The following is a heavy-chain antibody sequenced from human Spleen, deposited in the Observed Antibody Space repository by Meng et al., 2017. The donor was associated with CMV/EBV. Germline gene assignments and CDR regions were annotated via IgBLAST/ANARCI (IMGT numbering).Heavy chain of an antibody. Sequence: GGSLRLSCKGSGYSFSTYWIGWVRQMPGKGLEWMGIVYPGDSDSRYSPSFHGQVTISADKSISTAYLQWSSLKASDTAIYYCARRNVDGYYFDYWGQGTLVTVSS. D-gene: IGHD6-13*01. V-gene: IGHV5-51*01. CDR3: ARRNVDGYYFDY. CDR1: GYSFSTYW. CDR2: VYPGDSDS. J-gene: IGHJ4*02.